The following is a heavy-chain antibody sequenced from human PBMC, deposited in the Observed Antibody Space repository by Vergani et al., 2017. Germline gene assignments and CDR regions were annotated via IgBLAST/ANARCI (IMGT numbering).Heavy chain of an antibody. Sequence: QVQLVESGGGVVQPGRSLRLSCAASGFTFSSYGMPWVRQAPGKGLEWVAVISYDGSNKYYADSVKGRFTISRDNSKNTLYMQMNSLRAEDTAVYYCAKDSGAGYSGSWLLFDYWGQGTLVTVSS. CDR1: GFTFSSYG. V-gene: IGHV3-30*18. J-gene: IGHJ4*02. CDR2: ISYDGSNK. CDR3: AKDSGAGYSGSWLLFDY. D-gene: IGHD6-13*01.